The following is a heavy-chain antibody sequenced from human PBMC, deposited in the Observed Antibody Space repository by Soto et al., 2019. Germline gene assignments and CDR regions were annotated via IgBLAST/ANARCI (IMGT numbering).Heavy chain of an antibody. CDR1: GFTFSNYW. V-gene: IGHV3-74*01. D-gene: IGHD2-15*01. J-gene: IGHJ4*02. CDR2: INSDGSST. Sequence: EVHLVESGGGLVQPGGSLRLSCAASGFTFSNYWMHWVRQAPGKGLMWVSRINSDGSSTTYADSVKGRFTISRDNTKNTLYLQMSSLRAEDTAVYYCASGYCYAANCLGWGQGTLVTVSS. CDR3: ASGYCYAANCLG.